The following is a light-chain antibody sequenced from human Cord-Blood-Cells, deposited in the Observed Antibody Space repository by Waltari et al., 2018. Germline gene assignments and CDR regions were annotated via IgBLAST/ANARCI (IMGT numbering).Light chain of an antibody. CDR3: QQYYSTPFT. V-gene: IGKV4-1*01. CDR1: QSVLYSPNNKNY. Sequence: DIVMTQSPDSLAVSLGARATINSKSRQSVLYSPNNKNYLAWYQQKPGQPPKLLIYWASTRESGVPDRFSGSGSGTDFTLTISSLQAEDVAVYYCQQYYSTPFTFGPGTKVDIK. J-gene: IGKJ3*01. CDR2: WAS.